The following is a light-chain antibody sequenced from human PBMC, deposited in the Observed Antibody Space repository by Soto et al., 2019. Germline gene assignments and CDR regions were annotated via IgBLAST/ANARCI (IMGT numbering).Light chain of an antibody. CDR1: SSDIGGYNA. J-gene: IGLJ1*01. CDR3: NSFRVSHLYV. V-gene: IGLV2-14*01. Sequence: SVLTQPASVSGSPGQTITISCTGTSSDIGGYNAVSWYQHHPGKAPKLIIYEVTHRPSGVSDRFPASKSGNTASLTISGLQAEDEADYYCNSFRVSHLYVFGTGTKVTVL. CDR2: EVT.